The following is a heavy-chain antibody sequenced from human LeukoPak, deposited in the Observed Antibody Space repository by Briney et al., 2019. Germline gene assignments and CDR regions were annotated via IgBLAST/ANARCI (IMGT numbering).Heavy chain of an antibody. CDR1: GFTFSSYG. V-gene: IGHV3-33*01. CDR2: IWYDGSNK. D-gene: IGHD3-10*01. J-gene: IGHJ4*02. Sequence: PGGSLRLSCAASGFTFSSYGMHWVRQAPGKGLEWVAVIWYDGSNKYYADSVKGRFTISRDNSKNTLYLQMNSLRAEDTAVYYCARDIIQGDPYYGSGSPDYWGQGTLVTVSS. CDR3: ARDIIQGDPYYGSGSPDY.